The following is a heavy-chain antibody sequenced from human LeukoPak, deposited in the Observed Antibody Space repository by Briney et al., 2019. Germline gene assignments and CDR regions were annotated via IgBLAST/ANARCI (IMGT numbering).Heavy chain of an antibody. J-gene: IGHJ4*02. CDR2: IYHSGST. CDR1: GGSISSGYY. V-gene: IGHV4-38-2*02. CDR3: ARDLRFDWYVQPDY. Sequence: SETLSLTCTVSGGSISSGYYWGWIRQPPGKGLEWIGSIYHSGSTYYNPSLKSRVTISVDTSKNQFSLKLSSVTAADTAVYYCARDLRFDWYVQPDYWGQGTLVTVSS. D-gene: IGHD3-9*01.